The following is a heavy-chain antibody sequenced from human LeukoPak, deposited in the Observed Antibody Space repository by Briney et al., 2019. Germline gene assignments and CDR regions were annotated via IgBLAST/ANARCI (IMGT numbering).Heavy chain of an antibody. V-gene: IGHV1-18*01. Sequence: ASVKVSCKASGYTFTSYGISWVRQAPGQGLEWMGWISAYNGNTNYAQKLQGRVTMTTDTSTSTAYMELRSLRSDDTAVYYCARTSKCGGDCYSYINRGGHPSVAEYFQHWGQGTLVTVSS. CDR2: ISAYNGNT. D-gene: IGHD2-21*02. CDR1: GYTFTSYG. J-gene: IGHJ1*01. CDR3: ARTSKCGGDCYSYINRGGHPSVAEYFQH.